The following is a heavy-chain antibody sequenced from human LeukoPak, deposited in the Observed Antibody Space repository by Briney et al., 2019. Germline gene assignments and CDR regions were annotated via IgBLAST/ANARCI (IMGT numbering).Heavy chain of an antibody. J-gene: IGHJ4*02. V-gene: IGHV1-18*01. CDR2: INAYNGNT. CDR1: GYTFITYG. Sequence: ASVKVSCKASGYTFITYGFSWVRQAPGQGLEWMGWINAYNGNTNYAQKLQGRVTMTTETSTSTAYMVLRSLRSDDTAVYYCARRQGTTLSFDYWGQGTLVTVSS. CDR3: ARRQGTTLSFDY. D-gene: IGHD1-1*01.